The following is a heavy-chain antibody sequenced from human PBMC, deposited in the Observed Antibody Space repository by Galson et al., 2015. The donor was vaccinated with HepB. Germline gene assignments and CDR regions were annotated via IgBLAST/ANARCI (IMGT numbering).Heavy chain of an antibody. CDR1: GGSISSYY. J-gene: IGHJ6*02. Sequence: SETLSLTCTVSGGSISSYYWSWIRQPPGKGLEWIGYIYYSGSTNYNPSLKSRVTISVDTSKNQFSLKLSSVTAADTAVYYCASAPIPEAIFGDYYYYYYGMDVWGQGTTVTVSS. D-gene: IGHD3-3*01. V-gene: IGHV4-59*01. CDR3: ASAPIPEAIFGDYYYYYYGMDV. CDR2: IYYSGST.